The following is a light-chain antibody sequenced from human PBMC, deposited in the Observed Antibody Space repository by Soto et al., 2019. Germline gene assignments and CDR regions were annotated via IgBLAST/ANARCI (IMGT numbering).Light chain of an antibody. J-gene: IGLJ1*01. V-gene: IGLV2-23*01. CDR2: EGS. CDR3: CSYAGSSTPYV. Sequence: TQPASVSVSPGQSITISCTGTSSDVGSYNLVSWYQQHPGKAPKLMIYEGSKRPSGVSNRFSGSKSGNTASLTISGLQAEDEADYYCCSYAGSSTPYVFGTGTKVTVL. CDR1: SSDVGSYNL.